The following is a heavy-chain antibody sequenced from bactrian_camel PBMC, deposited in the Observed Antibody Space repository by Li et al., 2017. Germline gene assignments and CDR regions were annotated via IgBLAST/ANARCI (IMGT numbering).Heavy chain of an antibody. V-gene: IGHV3S53*01. CDR1: GRTWV. CDR3: ATTSGVY. Sequence: HVQLVESGGGLVQPGGSLRLSCEGTGRTWVMAWFRQAAGQEREGVASIDSLSSTRYAASVKGRFTISRDNAKNTVYLQMNSLKSEDTALYYCATTSGVYWGQGTQVTVS. D-gene: IGHD7*01. J-gene: IGHJ4*01. CDR2: IDSLSST.